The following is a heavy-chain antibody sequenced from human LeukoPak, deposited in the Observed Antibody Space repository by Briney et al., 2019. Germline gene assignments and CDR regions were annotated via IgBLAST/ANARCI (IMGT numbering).Heavy chain of an antibody. CDR1: RFTFRSYA. D-gene: IGHD6-19*01. J-gene: IGHJ2*01. V-gene: IGHV3-30*14. CDR2: ITYDGRQI. CDR3: ARDASGSGWYDL. Sequence: TGGSLRLSCAASRFTFRSYAMHWVRQAPGKGLEWAAVITYDGRQIYYADSVKGRFTISRDNSKNTLYLQMNSLRAEDTAVYYCARDASGSGWYDLWGRGTLVTVSS.